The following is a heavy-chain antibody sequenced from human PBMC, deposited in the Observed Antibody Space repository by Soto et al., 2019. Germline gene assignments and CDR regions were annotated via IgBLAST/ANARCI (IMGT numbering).Heavy chain of an antibody. D-gene: IGHD2-21*02. Sequence: QVQLQQWGAGLLKPSETLSLTCAVYGGSFSGHYWSWIPQPPGNGLAWIGKINHSGSTNYNPSLKSRVTRSVDTSKNQFSLTLRSVTAADTAVYYCARGREVTGGGDWFDPWGQGTLVTVSS. CDR3: ARGREVTGGGDWFDP. CDR1: GGSFSGHY. CDR2: INHSGST. J-gene: IGHJ5*02. V-gene: IGHV4-34*01.